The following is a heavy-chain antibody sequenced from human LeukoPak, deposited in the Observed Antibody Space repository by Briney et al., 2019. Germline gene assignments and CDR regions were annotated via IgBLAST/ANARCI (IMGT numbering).Heavy chain of an antibody. Sequence: SETLSLTCAVSGGSFSGYYWSWIRQPPGKGLEWIGEINHSGSTNYNPSLKSRVTISVDTSKNQFSLKLSSVTAADTAAYYCAKDTYYYDSSGSRWFGPWGQGTLVTVSS. V-gene: IGHV4-34*01. J-gene: IGHJ5*02. CDR1: GGSFSGYY. CDR3: AKDTYYYDSSGSRWFGP. D-gene: IGHD3-22*01. CDR2: INHSGST.